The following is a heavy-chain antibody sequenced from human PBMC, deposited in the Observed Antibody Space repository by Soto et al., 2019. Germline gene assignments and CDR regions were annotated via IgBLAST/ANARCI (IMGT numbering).Heavy chain of an antibody. V-gene: IGHV3-23*01. D-gene: IGHD6-13*01. CDR2: ISGSGGST. Sequence: EVQLLESGGGLVQPGGSLRLSCAASGFTFSSYSMSGVRQAPGKGLEWVSAISGSGGSTYYADAVKGRFTISRDNPKNTLYLQMNSLRAEDTAVYYCAYSSTPFDYWGQGTLVTVSS. CDR3: AYSSTPFDY. J-gene: IGHJ4*02. CDR1: GFTFSSYS.